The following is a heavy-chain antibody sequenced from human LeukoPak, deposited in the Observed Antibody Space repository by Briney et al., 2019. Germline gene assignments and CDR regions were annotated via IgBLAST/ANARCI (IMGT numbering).Heavy chain of an antibody. Sequence: HTGGSLRLSCAASGFTFSSYAMSWVRQAPGKGLEWVSYISSSGSTIYYADSVKGRFTISRDNAKNSLYLQMNSLRAEDTAVYYCARRGSGSYYNNWFDPWGQGTLVTVSS. CDR2: ISSSGSTI. CDR3: ARRGSGSYYNNWFDP. J-gene: IGHJ5*02. CDR1: GFTFSSYA. D-gene: IGHD3-10*01. V-gene: IGHV3-48*04.